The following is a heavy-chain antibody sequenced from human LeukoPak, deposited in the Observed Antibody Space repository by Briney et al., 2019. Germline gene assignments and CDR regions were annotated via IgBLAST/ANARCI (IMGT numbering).Heavy chain of an antibody. Sequence: ASVKVSCKVSGYTLTELSMHWVRQAPGKGLEWMGGFDPEDGETIYAQEFQGRVTMTEDTSTDTAYMELSSLRSEDTAVYYCATGGYDSSGYYYGDFDYWGQGTLVTVSS. CDR3: ATGGYDSSGYYYGDFDY. CDR2: FDPEDGET. CDR1: GYTLTELS. J-gene: IGHJ4*02. D-gene: IGHD3-22*01. V-gene: IGHV1-24*01.